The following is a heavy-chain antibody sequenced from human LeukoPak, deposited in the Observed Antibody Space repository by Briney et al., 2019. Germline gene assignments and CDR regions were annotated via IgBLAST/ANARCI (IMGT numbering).Heavy chain of an antibody. CDR1: GYTFTSYY. Sequence: ASVKVSCKASGYTFTSYYIHWVRQAPGQGLEWMGIINPSGGSTSYAQKFQGRVTMTRDTSTSTVYMELSSLRSEDTAVYYCARNTLDTAMGAAVDYWGQGTLVTVFS. J-gene: IGHJ4*02. CDR3: ARNTLDTAMGAAVDY. V-gene: IGHV1-46*03. CDR2: INPSGGST. D-gene: IGHD5-18*01.